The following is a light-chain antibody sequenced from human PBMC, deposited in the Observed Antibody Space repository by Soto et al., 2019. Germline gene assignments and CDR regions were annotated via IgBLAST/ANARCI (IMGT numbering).Light chain of an antibody. CDR2: SND. CDR1: SSNIGSNS. Sequence: QSVLTQPPSASGTPGQRVTISCSGSSSNIGSNSVNWYQQLPGTAPKLLIYSNDRRPSGVPDRFSGSKSGTSASLAISGLQSEDEANYSCAAWNNTLNVYVFGTGTKATVL. V-gene: IGLV1-44*01. CDR3: AAWNNTLNVYV. J-gene: IGLJ1*01.